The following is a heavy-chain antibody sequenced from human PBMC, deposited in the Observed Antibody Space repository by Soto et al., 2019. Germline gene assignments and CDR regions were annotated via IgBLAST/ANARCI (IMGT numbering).Heavy chain of an antibody. D-gene: IGHD6-6*01. Sequence: SVKVSCKASGGTFSSYAISWVRQAPGQGLEWMGGIIPIFGTANYAQKFQGRVTIPADESTSTAYMERSSLRSEDTAVYYCARKSEQLVADYYYYYGMDVWGQGTTVTVSS. CDR1: GGTFSSYA. CDR2: IIPIFGTA. V-gene: IGHV1-69*13. CDR3: ARKSEQLVADYYYYYGMDV. J-gene: IGHJ6*02.